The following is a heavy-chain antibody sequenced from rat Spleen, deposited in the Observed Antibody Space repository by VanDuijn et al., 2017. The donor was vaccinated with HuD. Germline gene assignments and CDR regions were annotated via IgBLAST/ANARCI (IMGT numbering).Heavy chain of an antibody. V-gene: IGHV5-29*01. D-gene: IGHD1-9*01. J-gene: IGHJ2*01. CDR2: FSYDGFTT. CDR3: ARRHYGYTDYFDY. Sequence: EVQLVESGGGLVQPGRSLKLSCAASGFTFNNYGMAWVRQAPTKGLEWVAAFSYDGFTTYYRDSVRGRFTISSDNTKTTLYLQMDSLRSDDTATYYCARRHYGYTDYFDYWGQGVMVTVSS. CDR1: GFTFNNYG.